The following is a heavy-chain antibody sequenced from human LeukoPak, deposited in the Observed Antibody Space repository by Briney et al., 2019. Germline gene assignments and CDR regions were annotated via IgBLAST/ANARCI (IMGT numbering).Heavy chain of an antibody. CDR2: ISSSSSYI. CDR1: GFTFSSYS. Sequence: GGSLRLSCAASGFTFSSYSMTWVRQAPGKGLEWVSSISSSSSYIYYADSVKGRFTISRDNAKNSLYLQMNSLRAEDTAVYYCARDFHYYDSSGYTYYYGMDVWGQGTTVTVSS. J-gene: IGHJ6*02. D-gene: IGHD3-22*01. V-gene: IGHV3-21*01. CDR3: ARDFHYYDSSGYTYYYGMDV.